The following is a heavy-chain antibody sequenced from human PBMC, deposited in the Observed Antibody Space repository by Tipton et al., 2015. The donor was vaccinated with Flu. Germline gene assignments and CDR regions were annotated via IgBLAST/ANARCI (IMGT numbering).Heavy chain of an antibody. Sequence: TLSLTCTVSGESLNDYYWSWIRQPPGKGLEWIGYIYDSGTTNYNPSLKSRVTISIDTSKYQFSLRLSSVTAADTAVYYCARHLYGSGRPTYYFDHWGQGTLVTVSS. D-gene: IGHD3-10*01. CDR3: ARHLYGSGRPTYYFDH. V-gene: IGHV4-59*08. CDR2: IYDSGTT. J-gene: IGHJ4*02. CDR1: GESLNDYY.